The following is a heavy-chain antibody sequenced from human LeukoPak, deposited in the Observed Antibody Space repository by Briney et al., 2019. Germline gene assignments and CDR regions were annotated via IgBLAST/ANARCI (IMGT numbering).Heavy chain of an antibody. J-gene: IGHJ4*02. CDR3: ATDYGSGSYVSPRDY. CDR2: ISGSGGST. CDR1: GFTFSSYA. Sequence: GGSLRLSCAASGFTFSSYAMSWVRQAPGKGREWVSAISGSGGSTYYADSVKGRFTISRDNSKNTLYLQMNSLRAEDTAVYYCATDYGSGSYVSPRDYWGQGTLVTVSS. V-gene: IGHV3-23*01. D-gene: IGHD3-10*01.